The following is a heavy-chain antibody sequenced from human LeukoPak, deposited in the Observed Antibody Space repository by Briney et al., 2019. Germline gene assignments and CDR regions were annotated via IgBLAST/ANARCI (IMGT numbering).Heavy chain of an antibody. D-gene: IGHD6-13*01. CDR1: GGSFNDYY. V-gene: IGHV4-34*01. J-gene: IGHJ6*03. CDR3: ARGGRYMSASWYRSVYYYMDV. CDR2: INLGGSS. Sequence: SETLSLTCAVYGGSFNDYYWDWIRQPPGKGLEGIGEINLGGSSTDKPSLKSRVTISLDESKNPFSLKLSSVTAADTAVYFCARGGRYMSASWYRSVYYYMDVWGKGTTVTVSS.